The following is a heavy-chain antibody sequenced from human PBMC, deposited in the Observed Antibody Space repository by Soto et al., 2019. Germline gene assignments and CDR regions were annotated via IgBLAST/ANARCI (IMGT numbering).Heavy chain of an antibody. D-gene: IGHD2-21*02. J-gene: IGHJ5*02. CDR1: GFTFSSYA. Sequence: SLRLSCAASGFTFSSYAMSWVRQAPGKGLEWVSTISGSGGSADYADSVKGRFTISRDNPQNTLYLEMNSLRAEGTAIYYCAKDRFHVVVTVSIFDPWGQGTLVTVSS. CDR3: AKDRFHVVVTVSIFDP. CDR2: ISGSGGSA. V-gene: IGHV3-23*01.